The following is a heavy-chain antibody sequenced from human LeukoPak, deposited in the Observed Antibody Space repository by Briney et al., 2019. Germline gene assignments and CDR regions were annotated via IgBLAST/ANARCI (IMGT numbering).Heavy chain of an antibody. CDR2: INPSGGST. CDR3: ARAGVSKAFDI. D-gene: IGHD5/OR15-5a*01. J-gene: IGHJ3*02. V-gene: IGHV1-46*01. Sequence: GASVKVSCKASGCTFTSYYMHWVRQAPGQGLEWMGIINPSGGSTSYAQKFQGRVTMTRDMSTSTVYMELSSLRSEDTAVYYCARAGVSKAFDIWGQGTMVTVSS. CDR1: GCTFTSYY.